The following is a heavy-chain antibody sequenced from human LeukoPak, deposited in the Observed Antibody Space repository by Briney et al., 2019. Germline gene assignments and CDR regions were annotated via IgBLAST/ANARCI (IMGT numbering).Heavy chain of an antibody. CDR1: GGSISSGGYY. J-gene: IGHJ1*01. CDR2: INHSGST. D-gene: IGHD2-8*01. Sequence: PSQTLSLTCTVSGGSISSGGYYWSWIRQPPGKGLEWIGEINHSGSTNYNPSLKSRVTISVDTSKNQFSLKLSSVTAADTAVYYCARGMVMRRYFQHWGQGTLVTVSS. CDR3: ARGMVMRRYFQH. V-gene: IGHV4-30-2*01.